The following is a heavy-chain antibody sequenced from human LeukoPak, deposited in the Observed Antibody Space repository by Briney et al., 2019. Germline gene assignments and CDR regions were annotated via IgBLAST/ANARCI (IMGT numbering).Heavy chain of an antibody. CDR3: AGGGISSSWAEFDY. J-gene: IGHJ4*02. CDR2: ISYDGSNK. D-gene: IGHD6-13*01. CDR1: GFTFSSYA. V-gene: IGHV3-30*04. Sequence: PGGSLRLSCAASGFTFSSYAMHWVRQAPGKGLEGVAVISYDGSNKYYADSVKGRFTISRDNSKNTLYLQMNSLRAEDTAVYYCAGGGISSSWAEFDYWGQGTLVTVSS.